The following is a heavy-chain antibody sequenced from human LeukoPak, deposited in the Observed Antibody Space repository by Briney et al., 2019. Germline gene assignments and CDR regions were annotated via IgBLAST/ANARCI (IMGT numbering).Heavy chain of an antibody. Sequence: PGGSLRLSCAASGFTFSNYWMSWVRQAPGKGLEWVSVIYSGGSTYYADSVKGRFTISRDNSKNTLYLQMNSLRAEDTAVYYCASSGYPDYWGQGTLVTVSS. D-gene: IGHD3-22*01. CDR1: GFTFSNYW. J-gene: IGHJ4*02. V-gene: IGHV3-66*01. CDR3: ASSGYPDY. CDR2: IYSGGST.